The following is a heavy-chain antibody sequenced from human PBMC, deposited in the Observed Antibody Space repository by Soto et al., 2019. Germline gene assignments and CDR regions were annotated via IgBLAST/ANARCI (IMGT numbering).Heavy chain of an antibody. CDR1: GFTFSNYG. Sequence: QVQLVESGGGVVQPGRSLRLSCAASGFTFSNYGMHWVRQAPGKGLEWVAVISYDGSRNSYADSVKGRFTISRDNSKNTLFLQMNSLRGDDAAVYYCAAEYSSSSELGYWGQGTRVTVSS. V-gene: IGHV3-30*03. D-gene: IGHD6-6*01. J-gene: IGHJ4*02. CDR2: ISYDGSRN. CDR3: AAEYSSSSELGY.